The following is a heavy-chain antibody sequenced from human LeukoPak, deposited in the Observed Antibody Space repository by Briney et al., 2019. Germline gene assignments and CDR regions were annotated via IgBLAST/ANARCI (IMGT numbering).Heavy chain of an antibody. CDR3: ARDSAGSGWGDY. CDR1: GYTFTGYF. D-gene: IGHD6-19*01. CDR2: IIPIFGTA. V-gene: IGHV1-69*13. Sequence: ASVKVSCKASGYTFTGYFIHWVRQAPGQGLEWMGGIIPIFGTANYAQKFQGRVTITADESTSTAYMELSSLRSEDTAVYYCARDSAGSGWGDYWGQGTLVTVSS. J-gene: IGHJ4*02.